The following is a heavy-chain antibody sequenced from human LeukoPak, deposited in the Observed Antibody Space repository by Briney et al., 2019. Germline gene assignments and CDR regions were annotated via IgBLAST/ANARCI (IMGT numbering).Heavy chain of an antibody. CDR1: GYSFTTHW. J-gene: IGHJ4*02. D-gene: IGHD3-10*01. CDR2: IYPGDSDT. CDR3: ARHPNFYGSGRYFDY. V-gene: IGHV5-51*01. Sequence: GESLKISCKGFGYSFTTHWIGWVRQMPGKGLEWMGIIYPGDSDTRYSPSFQGQVTISADKSISTAYLQWSSLKASDTAMYYCARHPNFYGSGRYFDYWGQGTLVTVSS.